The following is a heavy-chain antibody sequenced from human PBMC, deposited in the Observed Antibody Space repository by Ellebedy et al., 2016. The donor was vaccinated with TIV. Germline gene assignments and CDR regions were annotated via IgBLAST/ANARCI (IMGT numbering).Heavy chain of an antibody. CDR2: IDNAGDT. CDR1: GFTFSRYD. V-gene: IGHV3-13*01. CDR3: TRFEIISGGGYGMDV. J-gene: IGHJ6*02. Sequence: GGSLRLXXAASGFTFSRYDMHWVRQSTRKGLEWVASIDNAGDTYYPGSLKGRFTISRENAKNALYLQMNSLGVKDTAVYYCTRFEIISGGGYGMDVWGQGTTVTVSS. D-gene: IGHD3-16*01.